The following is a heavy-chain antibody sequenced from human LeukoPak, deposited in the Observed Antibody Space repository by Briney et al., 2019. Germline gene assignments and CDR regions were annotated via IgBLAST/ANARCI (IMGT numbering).Heavy chain of an antibody. CDR2: IIPTFGTA. J-gene: IGHJ5*02. V-gene: IGHV1-69*05. D-gene: IGHD6-13*01. CDR3: ARDWEYSSSWHVSGFDP. Sequence: GSSVKVSCKASGGTFSSYAISWVRQAPGQGLEWMGRIIPTFGTANYAQKFQGRVTITTDESTSTAYMELSSLRSEDTAVYYCARDWEYSSSWHVSGFDPWGQGTLVTVSS. CDR1: GGTFSSYA.